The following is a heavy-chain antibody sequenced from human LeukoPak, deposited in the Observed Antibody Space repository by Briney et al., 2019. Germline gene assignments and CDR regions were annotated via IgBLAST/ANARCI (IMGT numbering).Heavy chain of an antibody. V-gene: IGHV3-33*06. CDR1: GFTFSSYG. CDR3: AKGSVLRYFDWLDSGGYYFDY. D-gene: IGHD3-9*01. Sequence: PGRSLRLSCAASGFTFSSYGMHWVRQAPGKGLEWVAVIWYDGSNKYYADSVKGRFTISRDNSKNTLYLQMNSLRAEDTAVYYCAKGSVLRYFDWLDSGGYYFDYWGQGTLVTVSS. J-gene: IGHJ4*02. CDR2: IWYDGSNK.